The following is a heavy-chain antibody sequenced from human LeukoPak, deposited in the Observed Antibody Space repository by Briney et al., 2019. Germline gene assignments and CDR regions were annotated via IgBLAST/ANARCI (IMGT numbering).Heavy chain of an antibody. V-gene: IGHV3-21*01. CDR1: GFTFSSYD. CDR3: ARVDAFDL. Sequence: GGSLRPSCAASGFTFSSYDVNWVRQAPGKGLEWVSYISSSSSYIYYADSVKGRFTISRDNAKNSLYLQMNSLRAEDTAVYYCARVDAFDLWGQGTMVTVSS. J-gene: IGHJ3*01. CDR2: ISSSSSYI.